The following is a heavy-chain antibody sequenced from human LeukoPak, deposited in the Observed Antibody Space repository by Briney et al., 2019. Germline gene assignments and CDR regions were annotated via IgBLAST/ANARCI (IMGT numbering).Heavy chain of an antibody. CDR3: ARDLMEGSSSRIECAFDI. Sequence: GGSLRLSCAASGFTFSSYSMNWVRQAPGKGLEWVSSISSSSSYIYYADSVKGRFTISRDNAKNTLYLQMNSLRAEDTAVYYCARDLMEGSSSRIECAFDIWGQGTMVTVSS. J-gene: IGHJ3*02. CDR2: ISSSSSYI. D-gene: IGHD6-6*01. V-gene: IGHV3-21*01. CDR1: GFTFSSYS.